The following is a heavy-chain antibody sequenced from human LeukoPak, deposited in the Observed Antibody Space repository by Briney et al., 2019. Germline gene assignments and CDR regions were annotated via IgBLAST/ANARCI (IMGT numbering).Heavy chain of an antibody. CDR2: IKSEGSST. CDR3: ARAGLAAASDY. J-gene: IGHJ4*02. D-gene: IGHD6-13*01. Sequence: GGSLRLSCAASGFTFSNYYMFWVRQAPGKGLVWVSHIKSEGSSTWYADSVKGRFTISRDNTKNTLYLQMNSLGAEDTAVYYCARAGLAAASDYWGQGTPVTVSS. V-gene: IGHV3-74*01. CDR1: GFTFSNYY.